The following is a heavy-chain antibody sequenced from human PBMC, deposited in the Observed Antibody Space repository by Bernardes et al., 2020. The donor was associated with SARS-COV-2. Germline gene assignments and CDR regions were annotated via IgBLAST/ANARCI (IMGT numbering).Heavy chain of an antibody. J-gene: IGHJ4*02. D-gene: IGHD3-22*01. CDR2: ISGSGGST. CDR1: GFTFSSYA. CDR3: AQRHYEYYYDSSGYYLY. V-gene: IGHV3-23*01. Sequence: GGSLRLSCAASGFTFSSYAMSWVRQAPGKGLEWVSAISGSGGSTYYADSVKGRFTISRDNSKNTLYLQMNSLRAEDTAVYYCAQRHYEYYYDSSGYYLYWGQGTLVTVSS.